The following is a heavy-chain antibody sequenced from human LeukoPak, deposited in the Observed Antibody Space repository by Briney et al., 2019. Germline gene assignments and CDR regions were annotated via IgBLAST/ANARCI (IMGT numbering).Heavy chain of an antibody. V-gene: IGHV4-30-2*01. CDR1: GDSISSGDYS. CDR2: IFHSGSS. D-gene: IGHD3-10*01. CDR3: ARELWFVNAPGSWFDP. J-gene: IGHJ5*02. Sequence: SETLSLTCAVSGDSISSGDYSWSWIRQPSGKGLEWIGYIFHSGSSYYNRSLNSRVTISVAKSKNQFSLRLTSVPAADTAVYYCARELWFVNAPGSWFDPWGQGTLVTVSS.